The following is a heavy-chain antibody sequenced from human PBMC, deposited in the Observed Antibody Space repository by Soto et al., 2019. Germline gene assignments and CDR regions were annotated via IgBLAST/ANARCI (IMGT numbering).Heavy chain of an antibody. CDR2: IYYSGST. J-gene: IGHJ1*01. Sequence: QVQLQESGPGLVKPSETLSLTCTVSGGSVSSGSYYWSWIRQPPGKGLEWIGYIYYSGSTNYNPPFXGXAXIXXETSKHQFSLKLRSVAGADTALYYCARECYYDSSEWGQGTLVTVSS. CDR1: GGSVSSGSYY. CDR3: ARECYYDSSE. D-gene: IGHD3-22*01. V-gene: IGHV4-61*01.